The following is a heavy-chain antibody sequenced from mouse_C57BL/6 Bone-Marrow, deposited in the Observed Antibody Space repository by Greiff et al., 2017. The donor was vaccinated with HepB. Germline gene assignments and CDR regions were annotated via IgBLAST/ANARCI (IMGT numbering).Heavy chain of an antibody. Sequence: QVQLQQSGAELARPGASVKLSCKASGYTFTSYGISWVKQRTGQGLEWIGEIYPRSGNTYYNEKFKGKATLTVDKPSSTAYMQLSSLTSEDSAVYYCARRGAYYYGSREGDFDYWGQGTTLTVSS. J-gene: IGHJ2*01. CDR1: GYTFTSYG. V-gene: IGHV1-81*01. D-gene: IGHD1-1*01. CDR3: ARRGAYYYGSREGDFDY. CDR2: IYPRSGNT.